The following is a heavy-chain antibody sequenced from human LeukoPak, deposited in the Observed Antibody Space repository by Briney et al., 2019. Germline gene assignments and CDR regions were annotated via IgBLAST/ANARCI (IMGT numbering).Heavy chain of an antibody. Sequence: PGGSLRLSCAASGFTFSNYWMSWVRQASGKELEWVANIKQDGSEIYYVDSVKGRFTISRDNAKNSLYLQMNSLRAEDTAVYYCVRDKLTGASRLDYWGQGTLLTVSS. CDR2: IKQDGSEI. D-gene: IGHD7-27*01. V-gene: IGHV3-7*03. J-gene: IGHJ4*02. CDR1: GFTFSNYW. CDR3: VRDKLTGASRLDY.